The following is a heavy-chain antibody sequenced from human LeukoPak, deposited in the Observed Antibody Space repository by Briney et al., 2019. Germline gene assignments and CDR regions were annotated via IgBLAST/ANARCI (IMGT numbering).Heavy chain of an antibody. Sequence: SETLSLTCTVSGGSISSYYWSWIRQPAGKGLEWIGRIYTSGSTNYNPSLKSRVTMSVDTSKNQFSLKLSSVTAADTAVYYCARLLDCSSTSCWGEMGPQYNHYYMDVWGKGTTVTVSS. J-gene: IGHJ6*03. D-gene: IGHD2-2*01. CDR3: ARLLDCSSTSCWGEMGPQYNHYYMDV. CDR1: GGSISSYY. CDR2: IYTSGST. V-gene: IGHV4-4*07.